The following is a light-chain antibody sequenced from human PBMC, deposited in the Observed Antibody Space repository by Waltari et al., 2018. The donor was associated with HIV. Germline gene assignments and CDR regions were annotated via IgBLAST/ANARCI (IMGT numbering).Light chain of an antibody. CDR2: RNN. Sequence: QSVLTQPPSASGTPGPRVTISCSGSSSNIGGNFVFWYQQFPGTAPKLLIYRNNQRPSGVPDRFSGSKSGNTASLTISGLQAEDEANYYCCSYTGTNPFLVFGGGTKLTVL. J-gene: IGLJ3*02. CDR1: SSNIGGNF. CDR3: CSYTGTNPFLV. V-gene: IGLV1-47*01.